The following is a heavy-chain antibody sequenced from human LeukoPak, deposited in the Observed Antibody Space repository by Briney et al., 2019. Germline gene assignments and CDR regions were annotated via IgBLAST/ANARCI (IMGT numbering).Heavy chain of an antibody. J-gene: IGHJ4*02. CDR3: ATEPSTVVTR. V-gene: IGHV3-21*01. Sequence: PGGSLRLSCAASGFTFSSYTMNWVRQAPGKGLEWVSSISSSSSYIYYADSVKGRFTISRDNAKNSLCLQMNSLRAEDTAVYYCATEPSTVVTRWGQGTLVTVSS. CDR1: GFTFSSYT. D-gene: IGHD4-23*01. CDR2: ISSSSSYI.